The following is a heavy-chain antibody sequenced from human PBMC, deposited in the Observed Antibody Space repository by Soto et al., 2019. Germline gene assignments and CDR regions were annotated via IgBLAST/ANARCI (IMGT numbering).Heavy chain of an antibody. J-gene: IGHJ4*02. CDR2: IWYDGSNK. V-gene: IGHV3-33*01. CDR1: GFTFSSYG. Sequence: QVQLVESGGGVVQPGRSLRLSCAASGFTFSSYGMHWVRQAPGKGLEWVAVIWYDGSNKYYADSVKGRFTISRDNSKNTLYLQMNSLRTEDTAVYYCARGVLRYFDWLLNNFDYWGQGTLVTVSS. D-gene: IGHD3-9*01. CDR3: ARGVLRYFDWLLNNFDY.